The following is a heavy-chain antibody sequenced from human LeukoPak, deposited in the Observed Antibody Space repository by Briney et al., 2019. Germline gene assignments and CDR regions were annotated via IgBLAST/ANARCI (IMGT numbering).Heavy chain of an antibody. CDR2: INHNGNVN. CDR3: ARGGGLDV. Sequence: GGSLRLSCAASGFTFSSYWMNWARQAPGKGLEWVASINHNGNVNYYVDSVKGRFTISRDNAENSLYLQMSNLRAEDTAVYFCARGGGLDVWAKGPRSPSP. J-gene: IGHJ6*02. V-gene: IGHV3-7*03. D-gene: IGHD3-16*01. CDR1: GFTFSSYW.